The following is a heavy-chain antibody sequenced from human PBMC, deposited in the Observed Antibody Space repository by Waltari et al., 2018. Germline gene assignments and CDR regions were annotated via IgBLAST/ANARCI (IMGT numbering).Heavy chain of an antibody. Sequence: QVQLQQWGAGLLKPSETLSLTCAVYGGSFSGYYWSWIRQPPGKGLEWIGEINHSGSTNYNPSLKSRVTISVDTSKNQFSLKLSSVTAADTAVYYCARSALAARTRRPFDYWGQGTLVTVSS. J-gene: IGHJ4*02. D-gene: IGHD6-6*01. V-gene: IGHV4-34*01. CDR2: INHSGST. CDR1: GGSFSGYY. CDR3: ARSALAARTRRPFDY.